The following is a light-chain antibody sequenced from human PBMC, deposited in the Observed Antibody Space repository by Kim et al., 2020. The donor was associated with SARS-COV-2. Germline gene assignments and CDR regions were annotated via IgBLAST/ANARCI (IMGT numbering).Light chain of an antibody. CDR2: DAS. Sequence: APGERATLTCRASQSVSSYLASYQQEPGQAPRLLIYDASNRATGIPARFSGSGSGTDFTLTISSLEPEDFAVYYCQQRSNWPPLTFGGGTKVDIK. CDR1: QSVSSY. V-gene: IGKV3-11*01. J-gene: IGKJ4*01. CDR3: QQRSNWPPLT.